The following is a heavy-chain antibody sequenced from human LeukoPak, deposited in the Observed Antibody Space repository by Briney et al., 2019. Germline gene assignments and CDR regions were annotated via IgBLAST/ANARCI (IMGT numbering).Heavy chain of an antibody. J-gene: IGHJ4*02. CDR1: GGSISSYY. Sequence: SETLSLTCTVSGGSISSYYWSWIRQPPGKGLEWIGYIYYSGSTNYNPSLKSRVTISVDTSKNQFSLKLSSVTAADTAVYYCARGXSSTSCYSLFDYWGQGTLVTVSS. CDR3: ARGXSSTSCYSLFDY. D-gene: IGHD2-2*01. V-gene: IGHV4-59*01. CDR2: IYYSGST.